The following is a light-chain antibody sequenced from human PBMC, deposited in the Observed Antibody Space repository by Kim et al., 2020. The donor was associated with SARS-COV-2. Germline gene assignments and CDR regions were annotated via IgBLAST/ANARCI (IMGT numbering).Light chain of an antibody. CDR2: AAS. J-gene: IGKJ1*01. CDR1: QSISSY. CDR3: QQSHSTPST. V-gene: IGKV1-39*01. Sequence: EIQMTQSPSSLSASVGDRVTITCRTSQSISSYLNWYQQKPGKAPKFLIYAASNLQSGVPSRFSGSGSGTDFTLTITSLQPEDFATYYCQQSHSTPSTFGQGTKVDIK.